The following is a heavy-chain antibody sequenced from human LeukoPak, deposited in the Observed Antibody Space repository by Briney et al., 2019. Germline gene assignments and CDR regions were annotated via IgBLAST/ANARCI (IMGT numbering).Heavy chain of an antibody. CDR1: GGTFSSYA. V-gene: IGHV1-69*06. Sequence: ASVKVSCKASGGTFSSYAISWVRQAPGQGLEWMGGIIPIFGTANYAQKFQGRVTITADKSTSTAYMELSSLRSEDTAVYYCARDEGLVRGVNWGQGTLVTVSS. D-gene: IGHD3-10*01. J-gene: IGHJ4*02. CDR2: IIPIFGTA. CDR3: ARDEGLVRGVN.